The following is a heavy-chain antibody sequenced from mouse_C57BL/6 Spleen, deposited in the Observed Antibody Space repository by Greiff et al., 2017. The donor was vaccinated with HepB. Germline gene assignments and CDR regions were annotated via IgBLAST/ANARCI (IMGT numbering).Heavy chain of an antibody. D-gene: IGHD2-4*01. CDR2: IWGGGST. V-gene: IGHV2-9*01. Sequence: VKVVESGPGLVAPSQSLSITCTVSGFSLTSYGVDWVRQPPGKGLEWLGVIWGGGSTNYNSALMSRLSISKDNSKSQVFLKMNSLQTDDTAMYYCAKLHDYATGPYAMDYWGQGTSVTVSS. CDR1: GFSLTSYG. J-gene: IGHJ4*01. CDR3: AKLHDYATGPYAMDY.